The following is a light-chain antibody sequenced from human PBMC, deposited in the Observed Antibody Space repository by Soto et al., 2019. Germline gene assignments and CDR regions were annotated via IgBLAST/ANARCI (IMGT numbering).Light chain of an antibody. CDR3: QQYGSSPYT. CDR1: QSVSSNY. J-gene: IGKJ2*01. Sequence: EIVLTQSPGTLSLSPGERATLSCRASQSVSSNYLAWYQQKPGQAPRLLIYGASGRATGIPDRFSGSGSGTDFTLTISRLEPEDVAVYYCQQYGSSPYTFGQGTKLEIK. CDR2: GAS. V-gene: IGKV3-20*01.